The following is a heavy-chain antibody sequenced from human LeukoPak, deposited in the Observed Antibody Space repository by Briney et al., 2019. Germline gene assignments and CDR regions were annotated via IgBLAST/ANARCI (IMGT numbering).Heavy chain of an antibody. D-gene: IGHD2-8*01. CDR3: ARMVS. V-gene: IGHV1-46*01. CDR1: GYTFTDFY. CDR2: INPSGGSS. J-gene: IGHJ1*01. Sequence: GASVKVSCKTPGYTFTDFYIHWIRQAPGQGLEWMGIINPSGGSSSYAQKFRDRVTMTSDTSTNTVYMQLNGLTSEDTAVYYCARMVSWGQGTLVTVSS.